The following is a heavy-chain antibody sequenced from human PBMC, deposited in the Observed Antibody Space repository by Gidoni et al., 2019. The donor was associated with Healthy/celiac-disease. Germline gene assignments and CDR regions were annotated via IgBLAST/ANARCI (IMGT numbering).Heavy chain of an antibody. CDR3: AGSGYYRHYYGMDV. D-gene: IGHD3-22*01. CDR1: GGTFSSYA. Sequence: QVQLVQSGAEVKKPGSSVKVSCKASGGTFSSYAISWVRQAPGQGLEWMGRIIPILGIANYAQKFRGRVTITADKSTSTAYMELSSLRSEDTAVYYCAGSGYYRHYYGMDVWGQGTTVTVSS. V-gene: IGHV1-69*09. J-gene: IGHJ6*02. CDR2: IIPILGIA.